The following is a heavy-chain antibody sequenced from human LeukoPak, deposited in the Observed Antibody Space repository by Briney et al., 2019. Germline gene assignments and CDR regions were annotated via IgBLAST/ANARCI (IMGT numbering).Heavy chain of an antibody. V-gene: IGHV1-2*06. D-gene: IGHD3-10*01. CDR2: INPNSGGT. CDR3: ARDSLGGYGMVRGVILYYYYYMDV. Sequence: GASLKVSCKASGYTFTGYYMHWVRQAPGQGLEWMGRINPNSGGTNYAQKFQGRVTMTRDTSISTAYMELSRLRSDDTAVYYCARDSLGGYGMVRGVILYYYYYMDVWGKGTTVTVSS. J-gene: IGHJ6*03. CDR1: GYTFTGYY.